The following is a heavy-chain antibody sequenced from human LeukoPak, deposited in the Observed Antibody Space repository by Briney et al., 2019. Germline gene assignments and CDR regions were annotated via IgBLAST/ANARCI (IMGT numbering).Heavy chain of an antibody. J-gene: IGHJ4*02. D-gene: IGHD3-10*01. CDR2: IYYSGST. Sequence: SETLSLTCAVSGYSISSGYYWGWIRQPPGKGLEWIGSIYYSGSTYYNPSLKSRVTISVDTSKNQFSLKLSSVTAADTAVYYCARQSITMVRGAFDYWGQGTLVTVSS. V-gene: IGHV4-38-2*01. CDR1: GYSISSGYY. CDR3: ARQSITMVRGAFDY.